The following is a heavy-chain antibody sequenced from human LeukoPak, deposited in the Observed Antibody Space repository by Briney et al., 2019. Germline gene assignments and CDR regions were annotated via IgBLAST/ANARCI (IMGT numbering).Heavy chain of an antibody. J-gene: IGHJ4*02. CDR3: TTIRPDY. CDR1: AGSTSSRDYY. D-gene: IGHD5-12*01. Sequence: ETLSLTCTVSAGSTSSRDYYWGWIRQPPGKGLVWVSRIKDDDSDTNYADSVKGRFTISRDNAKNTLYLQMHSLRAEDTAVYYCTTIRPDYWGQGTLVTVSS. CDR2: IKDDDSDT. V-gene: IGHV3-74*01.